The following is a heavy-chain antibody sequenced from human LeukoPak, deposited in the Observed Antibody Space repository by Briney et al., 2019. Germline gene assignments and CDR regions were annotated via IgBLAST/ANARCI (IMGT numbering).Heavy chain of an antibody. CDR3: ARSFWSGYSNPPDY. CDR2: ISYDGSNK. D-gene: IGHD3-3*01. Sequence: GRSLRLSCAASGFTFSSYAMHWVCQAPGKGLEWVAVISYDGSNKYYADSVKGRFTISRDNSKNTLYLQMNSLRAEDTAVYYCARSFWSGYSNPPDYWGQGTLVTVSS. V-gene: IGHV3-30*04. J-gene: IGHJ4*02. CDR1: GFTFSSYA.